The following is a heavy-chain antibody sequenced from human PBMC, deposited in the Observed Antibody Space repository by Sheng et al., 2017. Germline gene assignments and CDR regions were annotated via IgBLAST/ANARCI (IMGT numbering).Heavy chain of an antibody. Sequence: EVQLVESGGGLVQPGGSLRLSCAASGFTFSSYWMHWVRQAPGKGLVWVSRINSDGSSTSYADSVKGRFTISRDNAKNTLYLQMNSLRAEDTAVYYCASPVRRSGWRDAFDIWGQGTMVTVSS. V-gene: IGHV3-74*01. CDR2: INSDGSST. CDR3: ASPVRRSGWRDAFDI. J-gene: IGHJ3*02. D-gene: IGHD6-19*01. CDR1: GFTFSSYW.